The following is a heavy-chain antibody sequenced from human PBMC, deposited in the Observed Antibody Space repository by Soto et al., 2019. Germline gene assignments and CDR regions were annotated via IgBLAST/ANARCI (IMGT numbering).Heavy chain of an antibody. D-gene: IGHD3-3*01. CDR3: AKLDFWNSYYGLDV. V-gene: IGHV3-23*01. Sequence: GGSLRLSCAASGFTFGTYTMSWVCQAPGKGLEWVSSISGSDGTTYYADSVKGRFSISRDKSKNTLYLQMNSLRAEDTAIYYCAKLDFWNSYYGLDVWGQGTTVTVSS. J-gene: IGHJ6*02. CDR1: GFTFGTYT. CDR2: ISGSDGTT.